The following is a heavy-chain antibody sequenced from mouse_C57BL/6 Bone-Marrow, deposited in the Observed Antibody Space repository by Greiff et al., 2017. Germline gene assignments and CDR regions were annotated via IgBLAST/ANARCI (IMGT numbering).Heavy chain of an antibody. Sequence: VKLVESGPGLVQPSQSLSITCTVSGFSLTSYGVHWVRQSPGKGLEWLGVIWSGGSTDYNAAFMSRLSTTKDNSKSQVFFKMNSRQADDTAIYYGAKRGSSYGYFDVWGTGTTVTVSS. D-gene: IGHD1-1*01. J-gene: IGHJ1*03. V-gene: IGHV2-5*01. CDR2: IWSGGST. CDR1: GFSLTSYG. CDR3: AKRGSSYGYFDV.